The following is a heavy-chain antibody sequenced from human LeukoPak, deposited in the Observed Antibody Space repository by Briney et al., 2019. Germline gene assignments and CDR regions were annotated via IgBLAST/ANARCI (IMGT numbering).Heavy chain of an antibody. CDR3: ARGKKGVRGVIITSQGHQYNWFDP. V-gene: IGHV4-34*01. Sequence: SETLSLTCAVYGGSFSGYYWSWIRQPPGKWLEWIGEINHSGSTNYNPSLKSRVTISVDTSKNQFSLKLSSVTAADTAVYYCARGKKGVRGVIITSQGHQYNWFDPWGQGTLVTVSS. J-gene: IGHJ5*02. D-gene: IGHD3-10*01. CDR1: GGSFSGYY. CDR2: INHSGST.